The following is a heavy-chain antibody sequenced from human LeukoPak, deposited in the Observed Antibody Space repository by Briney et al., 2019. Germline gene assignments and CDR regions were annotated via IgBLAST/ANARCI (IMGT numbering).Heavy chain of an antibody. Sequence: PGGSLRLSCAASGFTFSSYAMHWVRQAPGKGLEWVAVISYDGSNKYYADSVKGRFTISRDNSKNTLYLQMNSLRAEDMALYYCAKDIGPSFSSLDYWGQGTLVTVSS. V-gene: IGHV3-30-3*01. CDR2: ISYDGSNK. D-gene: IGHD6-13*01. CDR1: GFTFSSYA. CDR3: AKDIGPSFSSLDY. J-gene: IGHJ4*02.